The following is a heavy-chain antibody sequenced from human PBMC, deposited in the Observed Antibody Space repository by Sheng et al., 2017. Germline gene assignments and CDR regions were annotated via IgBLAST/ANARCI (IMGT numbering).Heavy chain of an antibody. D-gene: IGHD3-10*01. Sequence: ESGGGLVQPGGTLRLSCAASGFTFSSYGMSWVRQAPGKGLEWVSAISGSGGSTYYADSVKGRFTISRDNSKNTLYLQMNSLRAEDTAVYYCAKSSYYGSGTPFDYWGQGTLVTVSS. V-gene: IGHV3-23*01. CDR1: GFTFSSYG. J-gene: IGHJ4*02. CDR2: ISGSGGST. CDR3: AKSSYYGSGTPFDY.